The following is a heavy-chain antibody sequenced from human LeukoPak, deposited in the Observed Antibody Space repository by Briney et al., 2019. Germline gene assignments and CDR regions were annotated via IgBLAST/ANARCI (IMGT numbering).Heavy chain of an antibody. J-gene: IGHJ4*02. CDR1: GGTFSSYA. Sequence: GASVKVSCKASGGTFSSYAISWVRQAPGQGLEWMGGIIPIFGTANYAQKFQGRVTITADESTSTAYMELSSLRSEDTAVYYCARDLGYSGYDYWGNLDYWGQGTLVTVSS. CDR2: IIPIFGTA. V-gene: IGHV1-69*13. D-gene: IGHD5-12*01. CDR3: ARDLGYSGYDYWGNLDY.